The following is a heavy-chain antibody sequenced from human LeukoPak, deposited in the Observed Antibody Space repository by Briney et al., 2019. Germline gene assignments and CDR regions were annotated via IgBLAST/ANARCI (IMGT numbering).Heavy chain of an antibody. CDR1: GFTFSSYR. V-gene: IGHV3-48*01. CDR3: ARYYYDSSGYHYAFDY. D-gene: IGHD3-22*01. J-gene: IGHJ4*02. CDR2: ISSSSSTI. Sequence: GGSLRLSCAASGFTFSSYRMNWVRQAPGKGLEWVSHISSSSSTIYYSDSVKGRFTISSDNAKNSLYLQMNSLRAEDTAVYYCARYYYDSSGYHYAFDYWGQGTLVTVSS.